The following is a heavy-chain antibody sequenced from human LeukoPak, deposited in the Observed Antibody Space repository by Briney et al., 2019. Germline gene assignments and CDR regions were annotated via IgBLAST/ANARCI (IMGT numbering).Heavy chain of an antibody. CDR3: ARGYDFWSGYYSFDY. CDR2: ISSSSSYI. D-gene: IGHD3-3*01. Sequence: GGSLRLSCAASGFTFSSYSMNWVRQAPGKGLEWVSSISSSSSYIYYAGSVKGRFTISRDNAKNSLYLQMNSLRAEDTAVYYCARGYDFWSGYYSFDYWGQGTLVTVSS. CDR1: GFTFSSYS. V-gene: IGHV3-21*01. J-gene: IGHJ4*02.